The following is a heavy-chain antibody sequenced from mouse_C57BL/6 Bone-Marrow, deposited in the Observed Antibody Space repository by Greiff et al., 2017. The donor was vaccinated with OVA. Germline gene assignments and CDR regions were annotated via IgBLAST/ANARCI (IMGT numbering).Heavy chain of an antibody. D-gene: IGHD1-1*01. J-gene: IGHJ3*01. V-gene: IGHV1-78*01. Sequence: VHLVESDAELVKPGASVKISCKVSGYTFTDHTIHWMKQRPEQGLEWIGYIYPRDGSTKYNEKFKGKATLTADKSSSTAYMQLNSLTSEDSAVDFCARSYYYGSGAWFAYWGQGTLVTVSA. CDR2: IYPRDGST. CDR1: GYTFTDHT. CDR3: ARSYYYGSGAWFAY.